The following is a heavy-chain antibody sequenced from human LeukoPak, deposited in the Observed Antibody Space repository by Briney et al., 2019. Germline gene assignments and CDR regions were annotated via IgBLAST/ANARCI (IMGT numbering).Heavy chain of an antibody. Sequence: GRSLRLSCAASGFTFSSYAMHWVRQAPGKGLEWVAVISYDGSNEYYADSVKGRFTISRDNSKNTLYLQMNSLRAEDTAVYYCAREGITIFGVVIYYYYYGMDVWGQGTTVTVSS. CDR3: AREGITIFGVVIYYYYYGMDV. CDR2: ISYDGSNE. V-gene: IGHV3-30-3*01. J-gene: IGHJ6*02. CDR1: GFTFSSYA. D-gene: IGHD3-3*01.